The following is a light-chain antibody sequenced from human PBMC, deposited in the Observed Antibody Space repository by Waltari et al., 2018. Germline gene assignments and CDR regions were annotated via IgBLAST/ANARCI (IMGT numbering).Light chain of an antibody. CDR1: QTLSSNS. CDR2: GSF. V-gene: IGKV3-20*01. CDR3: QQYGTLPRT. J-gene: IGKJ1*01. Sequence: SPGERATLSCRASQTLSSNSLAWYQQKPGQAPRLIIYGSFNRATGIPDRFSGSGSGTDFTLTIIRLEPEDFAVYYCQQYGTLPRTFGQGTKVELK.